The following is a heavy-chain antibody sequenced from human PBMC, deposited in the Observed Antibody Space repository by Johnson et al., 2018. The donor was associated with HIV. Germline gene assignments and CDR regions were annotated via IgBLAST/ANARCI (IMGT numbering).Heavy chain of an antibody. CDR1: GFTFSSDW. CDR2: ITQDGSNK. CDR3: AKDFRRFFPTPDAFDI. J-gene: IGHJ3*02. Sequence: VLLVESGGGLVQPGGSLRLSCAASGFTFSSDWMSWVRQAPGKGLEWVANITQDGSNKYYAEYVKGRFTVSRDNSKNTLYLQMNSLRAEDPAVYYCAKDFRRFFPTPDAFDILGQGTMVTVSS. V-gene: IGHV3-7*01. D-gene: IGHD4-23*01.